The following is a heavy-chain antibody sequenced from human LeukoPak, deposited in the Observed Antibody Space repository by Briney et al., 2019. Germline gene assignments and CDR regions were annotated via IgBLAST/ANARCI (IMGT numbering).Heavy chain of an antibody. J-gene: IGHJ6*03. CDR1: GFTFSSYS. V-gene: IGHV3-7*01. CDR3: ARAKLGRYSHYMDV. Sequence: GGSLRLSCAASGFTFSSYSMNWVRQAPGKGLEWVANIKQDGSEKYYVDSVKGRFTISRDNAKNTLYLQMNSLRAEDTAVYYCARAKLGRYSHYMDVWGKGTTVTISS. D-gene: IGHD2-15*01. CDR2: IKQDGSEK.